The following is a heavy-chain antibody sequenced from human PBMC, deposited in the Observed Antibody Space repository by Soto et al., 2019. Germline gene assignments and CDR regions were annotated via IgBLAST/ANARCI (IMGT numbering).Heavy chain of an antibody. CDR1: GYTFTNYA. CDR3: ARGGYKDS. Sequence: QVQLVQSGVEVKKPGASMKISCRTSGYTFTNYAINWVRQAPGQGLEWVAWISTQSGTTKYGQRLQGRVTVTTDTSTSTAYRELRNLRSDDTVLYYCARGGYKDSWGQGTLVTVSS. CDR2: ISTQSGTT. V-gene: IGHV1-18*01. D-gene: IGHD5-12*01. J-gene: IGHJ4*02.